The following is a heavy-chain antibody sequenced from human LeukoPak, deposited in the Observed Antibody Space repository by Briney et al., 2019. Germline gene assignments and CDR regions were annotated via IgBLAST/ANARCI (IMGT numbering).Heavy chain of an antibody. Sequence: GGSLRLSCAASGFTFSTYSMNWVRQAPGKGLEWVSSISSSSSYIYYADSVKGRFTISRDNAKNSLYLQMNSLRAEDTAVYYCAKGPSGSFGYFDYWGQGTLVTVSS. D-gene: IGHD1-26*01. V-gene: IGHV3-21*01. J-gene: IGHJ4*02. CDR1: GFTFSTYS. CDR3: AKGPSGSFGYFDY. CDR2: ISSSSSYI.